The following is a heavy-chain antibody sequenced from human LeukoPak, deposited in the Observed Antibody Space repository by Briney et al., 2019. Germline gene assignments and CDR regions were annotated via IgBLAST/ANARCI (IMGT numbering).Heavy chain of an antibody. Sequence: GGSLRLSCAASGFTFSSYAMSWVRQAPGKGLEWVSAISGSGGSTYYADSVKGRFTISRDNSKNTLYLQMNSLRAEDTGVYYCAKGGYVWGSYDLNWFDPWGQGTLVTVSS. CDR3: AKGGYVWGSYDLNWFDP. CDR1: GFTFSSYA. D-gene: IGHD3-16*01. CDR2: ISGSGGST. V-gene: IGHV3-23*01. J-gene: IGHJ5*02.